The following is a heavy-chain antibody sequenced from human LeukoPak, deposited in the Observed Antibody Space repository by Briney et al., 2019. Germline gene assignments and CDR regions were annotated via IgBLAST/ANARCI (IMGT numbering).Heavy chain of an antibody. J-gene: IGHJ4*02. D-gene: IGHD3-9*01. CDR2: IYYSGST. V-gene: IGHV4-59*01. Sequence: SETLSLTCTVSGGSISSYYWSWIRQPPGKGLEWVGYIYYSGSTNYNPSLKSRVTISVDTSKNQFSLKLSSVTAADTAVYYCARGILTGYYQFDYWGQGTLVTVSS. CDR1: GGSISSYY. CDR3: ARGILTGYYQFDY.